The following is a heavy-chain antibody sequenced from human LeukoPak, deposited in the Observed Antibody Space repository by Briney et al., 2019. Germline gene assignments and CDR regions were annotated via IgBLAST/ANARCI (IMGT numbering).Heavy chain of an antibody. J-gene: IGHJ4*02. Sequence: GRSLRLSCAASGFTFSSYGMHWVRQAPGKGLEWVAVISYDGSNKYYADSVKGRFTISRDNSKNTLYLQMNSLRAEDTAVYYCAKDPIPPYFDWLFFDYWGQGTLVTVSS. CDR3: AKDPIPPYFDWLFFDY. V-gene: IGHV3-30*18. CDR2: ISYDGSNK. D-gene: IGHD3-9*01. CDR1: GFTFSSYG.